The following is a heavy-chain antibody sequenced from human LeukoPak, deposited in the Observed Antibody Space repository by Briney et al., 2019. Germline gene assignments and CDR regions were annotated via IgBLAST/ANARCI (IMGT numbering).Heavy chain of an antibody. CDR2: VYYSGST. CDR1: GGSINSYY. V-gene: IGHV4-59*08. CDR3: TRHSAILTGYPFDY. D-gene: IGHD3-9*01. J-gene: IGHJ4*02. Sequence: SETLSLTCSVSGGSINSYYWSWIRQPPGKGLEWIGYVYYSGSTKYNPSLKSRVTISVDTPKNQFSLKLSSVTAADTAVYYCTRHSAILTGYPFDYWGQGTLVIVSS.